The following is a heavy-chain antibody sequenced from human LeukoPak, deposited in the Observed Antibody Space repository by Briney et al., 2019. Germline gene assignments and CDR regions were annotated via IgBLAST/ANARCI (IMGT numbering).Heavy chain of an antibody. J-gene: IGHJ4*02. D-gene: IGHD6-19*01. CDR3: TKSVFSGSGWYDY. CDR1: GFSFSSYD. CDR2: ISGSGDST. V-gene: IGHV3-23*01. Sequence: GGSLRLSCAASGFSFSSYDMTWVRQAPGQGLEWVSVISGSGDSTYYADSVKGRFTISRDNSKNTLYLQMNSLRAEDTALYYCTKSVFSGSGWYDYWGQGTLVTGSS.